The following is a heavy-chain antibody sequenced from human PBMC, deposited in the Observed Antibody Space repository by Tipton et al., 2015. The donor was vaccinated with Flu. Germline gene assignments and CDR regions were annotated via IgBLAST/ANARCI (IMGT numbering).Heavy chain of an antibody. D-gene: IGHD1-7*01. CDR1: DGSISSYY. CDR3: ARALNYWPEAIRRWFDP. Sequence: GLVKPSETLSLTCTVSDGSISSYYWSWIRQPPGKGLEWIGYIYNSGSTDYNPSLKSRVTMSVDTSKNQFSLNLSSVTAADTAVYYCARALNYWPEAIRRWFDPWGQGTLVTVSS. V-gene: IGHV4-59*01. CDR2: IYNSGST. J-gene: IGHJ5*02.